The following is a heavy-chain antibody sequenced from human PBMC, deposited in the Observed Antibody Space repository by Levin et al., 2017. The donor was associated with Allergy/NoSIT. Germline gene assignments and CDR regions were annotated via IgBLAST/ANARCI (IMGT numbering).Heavy chain of an antibody. CDR3: ARGRGYSYAFDI. Sequence: GGSLRLSCAASGFIVSSNYMSWVRQAPGKGLEWVSVINSDGSTYYADSMKGRFTISRDNSKNTLYLQMNSLRAEDTAVYYCARGRGYSYAFDIWGQGTMVTVSS. CDR2: INSDGST. CDR1: GFIVSSNY. V-gene: IGHV3-53*01. D-gene: IGHD5-18*01. J-gene: IGHJ3*02.